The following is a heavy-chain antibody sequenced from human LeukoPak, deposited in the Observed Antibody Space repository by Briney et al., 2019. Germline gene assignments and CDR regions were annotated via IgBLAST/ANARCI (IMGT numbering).Heavy chain of an antibody. CDR2: ISGSGGST. Sequence: GGTLRLSCAASGFTFSSYGMSWVRQAPGKGLEWVSAISGSGGSTYYADSVKGRFTISRDNSKNTLYLQMNSLRAEDTAVYYCAKAGYSYEYYFDYWGQGTLVTVSS. J-gene: IGHJ4*02. CDR1: GFTFSSYG. CDR3: AKAGYSYEYYFDY. V-gene: IGHV3-23*01. D-gene: IGHD5-18*01.